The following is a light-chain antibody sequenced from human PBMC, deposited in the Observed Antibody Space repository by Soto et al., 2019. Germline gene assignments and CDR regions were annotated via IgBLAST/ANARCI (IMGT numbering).Light chain of an antibody. CDR2: GAS. CDR1: QSVSSN. Sequence: EIVMTQSPATLSGSPGERAPLSCRASQSVSSNLSWYQHKPGKAPRRLIYGASTRATGVPDRFSGSGSATGFTLTISRLEPADFAVYYCQQYGGSPLTFGGGTKVDIK. CDR3: QQYGGSPLT. J-gene: IGKJ4*01. V-gene: IGKV3-20*01.